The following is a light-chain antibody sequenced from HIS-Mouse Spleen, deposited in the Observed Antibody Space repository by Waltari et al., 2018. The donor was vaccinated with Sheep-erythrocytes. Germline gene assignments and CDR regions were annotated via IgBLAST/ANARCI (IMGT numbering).Light chain of an antibody. J-gene: IGKJ1*01. CDR3: QQYYSFPRT. V-gene: IGKV1D-8*02. CDR1: QGISSY. CDR2: AAS. Sequence: AIWMTQSPSLSTGDRVTISCRTSQGISSYLAWYQQKPGKAPELLIYAASTLQSGVPSRFSGSGSGTDFTLTISCLQSEDFATYYCQQYYSFPRTFGQGTKVEIK.